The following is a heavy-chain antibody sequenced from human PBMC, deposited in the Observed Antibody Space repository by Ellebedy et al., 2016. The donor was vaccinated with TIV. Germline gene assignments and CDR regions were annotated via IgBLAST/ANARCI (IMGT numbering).Heavy chain of an antibody. J-gene: IGHJ5*02. CDR3: ARSQNYFDP. CDR1: GGSFSGYF. D-gene: IGHD1-7*01. Sequence: SETLSLTCAVYGGSFSGYFWSWIRQSPGKGLEWIGQIDHGGSTKYNPSLKSRVTISIDTSRNLFSLKLSSVSAADTAVYYCARSQNYFDPWGQGTLVTVSS. V-gene: IGHV4-34*01. CDR2: IDHGGST.